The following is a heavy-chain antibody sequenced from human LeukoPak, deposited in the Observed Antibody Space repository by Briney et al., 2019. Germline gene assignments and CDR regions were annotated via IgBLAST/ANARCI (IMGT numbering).Heavy chain of an antibody. D-gene: IGHD6-19*01. V-gene: IGHV1-18*01. J-gene: IGHJ3*02. CDR3: ARDRNLAVAGIEKLGAFDI. Sequence: GASVKVSCKASGYTFPSHGISWVRQAPGQGLEWMGWISAYNGNTNYAQKLQGRVTMTTDTSTSTAYMELRSLRSDDTAVYYCARDRNLAVAGIEKLGAFDIWGQGTMVTVSS. CDR2: ISAYNGNT. CDR1: GYTFPSHG.